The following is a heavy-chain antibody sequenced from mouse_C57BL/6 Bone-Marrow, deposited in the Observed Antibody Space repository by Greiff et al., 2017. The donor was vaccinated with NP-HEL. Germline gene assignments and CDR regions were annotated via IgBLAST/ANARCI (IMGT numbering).Heavy chain of an antibody. V-gene: IGHV5-6*02. D-gene: IGHD1-1*01. J-gene: IGHJ2*01. CDR3: ARHYCSNYFDY. CDR2: ISSGGSYT. Sequence: EVKLVESGGDLVKPGGSLKLSCAASGFTFSSYGMSWVRQTPDKRLEWVATISSGGSYTYYPDSVKGRFTISRDNAKNTLYLQMSSLKSEDTAMYYCARHYCSNYFDYWGRGTTLTVSS. CDR1: GFTFSSYG.